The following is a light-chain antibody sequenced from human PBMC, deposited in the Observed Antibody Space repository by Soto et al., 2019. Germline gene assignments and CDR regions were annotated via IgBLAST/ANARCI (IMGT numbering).Light chain of an antibody. V-gene: IGKV1-5*03. CDR3: QHIKT. J-gene: IGKJ1*01. CDR2: KAS. CDR1: QSIDNW. Sequence: DIQMTQSPSTLSASVGDRVTITCRASQSIDNWLAWYQQKPGKAPKILIYKASNLETGVPSRFSGSGSGAEFTLTISRLQPDDFATYYCQHIKTFGQGTKVDI.